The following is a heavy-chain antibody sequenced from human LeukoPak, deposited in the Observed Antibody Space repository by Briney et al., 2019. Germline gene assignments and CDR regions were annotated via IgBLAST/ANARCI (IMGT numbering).Heavy chain of an antibody. CDR1: GITVSSNC. J-gene: IGHJ4*02. CDR3: ARVAVYGPPLRIDY. CDR2: IYTGGST. Sequence: GGSLRLSCAASGITVSSNCMSWVRQAPGKGLEWVSVIYTGGSTYYADSVKGRFTISRDNSKNTLNHQMNSLRAEDTALYYCARVAVYGPPLRIDYWGQGTLVTVSS. V-gene: IGHV3-66*01. D-gene: IGHD3-10*01.